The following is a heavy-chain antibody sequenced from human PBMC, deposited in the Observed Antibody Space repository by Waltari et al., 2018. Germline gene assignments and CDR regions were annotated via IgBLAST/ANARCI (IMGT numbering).Heavy chain of an antibody. V-gene: IGHV4-34*01. J-gene: IGHJ4*02. D-gene: IGHD6-19*01. CDR2: INHSGST. Sequence: QVQLQQWGAGLLKPSETLSLTCAVYGGSFSGYYWSWIRHPPGKGLEWIGEINHSGSTNYNPSLKSRVTISVDTSKNQFSLKLSSVTAADTAVYYCARGRKKGIAVAGTRFDYWGQGTLVTVSS. CDR3: ARGRKKGIAVAGTRFDY. CDR1: GGSFSGYY.